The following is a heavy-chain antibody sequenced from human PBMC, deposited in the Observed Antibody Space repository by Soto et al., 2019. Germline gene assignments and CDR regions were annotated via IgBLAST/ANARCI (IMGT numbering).Heavy chain of an antibody. CDR2: ISYDGNNK. V-gene: IGHV3-30-3*01. D-gene: IGHD5-18*01. CDR1: GFTFSSFA. Sequence: QVQLVESGGGVVKPGRSLRLSCAASGFTFSSFAMHWVRQAPGKGLEWVAVISYDGNNKYYADSVKGRFTISRDNSKNTLYLQMNSLRAEDTAVYYCARDRGYSYHSYYFDYWGQGTLVTVSS. CDR3: ARDRGYSYHSYYFDY. J-gene: IGHJ4*02.